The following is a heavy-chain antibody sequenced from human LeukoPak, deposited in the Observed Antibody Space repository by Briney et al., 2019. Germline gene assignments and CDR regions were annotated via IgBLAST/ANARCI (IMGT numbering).Heavy chain of an antibody. Sequence: GGSLRLSCAASGFTFSDYYMSWIRQAPGKGLEWVSYISSSGSTIYYADSVKGRFTISRDNAKNSLYLQMNSLRAEDTAVYYCARDLNERYFDWSPGGDAFDIWGQGTMVTVSS. CDR2: ISSSGSTI. J-gene: IGHJ3*02. CDR3: ARDLNERYFDWSPGGDAFDI. D-gene: IGHD3-9*01. V-gene: IGHV3-11*01. CDR1: GFTFSDYY.